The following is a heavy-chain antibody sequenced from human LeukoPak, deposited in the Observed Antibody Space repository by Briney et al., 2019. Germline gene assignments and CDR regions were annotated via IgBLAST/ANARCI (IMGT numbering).Heavy chain of an antibody. J-gene: IGHJ4*02. CDR1: GFAFSSYG. Sequence: GGSLRLSCAASGFAFSSYGMHWVRQAPGKGLEWVAVILSDGSKKYYDDSVKGRFTISRDNSKNTLYLQMSTLRPEDTAVYFCVKDVSYGIPGYWGQGTLVTISS. CDR2: ILSDGSKK. CDR3: VKDVSYGIPGY. V-gene: IGHV3-30*18. D-gene: IGHD3-10*01.